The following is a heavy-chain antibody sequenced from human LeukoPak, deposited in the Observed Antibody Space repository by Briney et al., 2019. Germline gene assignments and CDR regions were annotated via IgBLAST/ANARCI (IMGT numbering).Heavy chain of an antibody. Sequence: SETLSLTCAVYGGSFSGYYWSWIRQPPGKGLEWIGEVNHSGSTNYNPSLKSRVTISVDTSKNQFSLKLSSVTAADTAVYYCAREGYSSGWFRYYYYYYMDVWGKGTTVTVSS. D-gene: IGHD6-19*01. CDR3: AREGYSSGWFRYYYYYYMDV. CDR1: GGSFSGYY. J-gene: IGHJ6*03. CDR2: VNHSGST. V-gene: IGHV4-34*01.